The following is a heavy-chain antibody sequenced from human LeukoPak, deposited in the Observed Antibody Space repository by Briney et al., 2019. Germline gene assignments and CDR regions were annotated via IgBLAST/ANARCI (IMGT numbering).Heavy chain of an antibody. J-gene: IGHJ3*02. V-gene: IGHV4-4*07. CDR1: GGSISSYY. D-gene: IGHD3-9*01. Sequence: SETLSLTCTVSGGSISSYYWSWIRQPAGKGREWIGRIYTSGSTNYNPSLKSRVTMSVDTSKNQFSLKLSSVTAADTAVYYCARDLQSYDILTGYYFWARRDDAFDIWGQGTMVTVSS. CDR2: IYTSGST. CDR3: ARDLQSYDILTGYYFWARRDDAFDI.